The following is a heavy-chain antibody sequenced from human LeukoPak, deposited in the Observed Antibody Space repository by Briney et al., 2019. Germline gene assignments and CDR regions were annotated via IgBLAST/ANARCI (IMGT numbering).Heavy chain of an antibody. CDR1: GFSTSTSY. CDR3: ARRTFARPFDY. D-gene: IGHD6-6*01. J-gene: IGHJ4*02. V-gene: IGHV4-59*08. Sequence: PSETLSLTCTVSGFSTSTSYWSWIRQPPGMGLEWIGYIYHTGDTNSNPSLKSRVTISLDTSKNQFSLRLRSVTAADTAVYYCARRTFARPFDYWGQGTLVTVSS. CDR2: IYHTGDT.